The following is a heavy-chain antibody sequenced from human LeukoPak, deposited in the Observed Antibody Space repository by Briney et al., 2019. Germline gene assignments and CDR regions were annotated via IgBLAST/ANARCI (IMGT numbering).Heavy chain of an antibody. V-gene: IGHV4-34*01. CDR2: INHSGNT. D-gene: IGHD6-13*01. J-gene: IGHJ4*02. Sequence: PSETLSLTCAVYGGSFSGYYWSWIRQPPGKGLEWIGEINHSGNTNYNPSLKSRVTISIDTSKNQFSLRLSSVTAADTALYYCAIRFGRLEAGGTPFDSWGQGTLVTVSS. CDR3: AIRFGRLEAGGTPFDS. CDR1: GGSFSGYY.